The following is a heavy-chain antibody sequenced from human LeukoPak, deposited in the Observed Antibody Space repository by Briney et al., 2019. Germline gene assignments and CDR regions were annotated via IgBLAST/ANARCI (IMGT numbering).Heavy chain of an antibody. CDR2: ISYDGSNK. V-gene: IGHV3-30-3*01. J-gene: IGHJ4*02. CDR1: GFTVSSNY. D-gene: IGHD6-13*01. CDR3: ASAYSSSWHGRVPDY. Sequence: GGSLRLSCAASGFTVSSNYMSWVRQAPGKGLEWVAVISYDGSNKYYADSVKGRFTISRDNSKNTLYLQMNSLRAEDTAVYYCASAYSSSWHGRVPDYWGQGTLVTVSS.